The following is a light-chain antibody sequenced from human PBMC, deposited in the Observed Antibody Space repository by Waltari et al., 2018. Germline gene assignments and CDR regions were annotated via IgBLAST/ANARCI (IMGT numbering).Light chain of an antibody. Sequence: EIVMTQSPVTLSVSPGERAALSCRPSQSVRTNLAWYQQRPGQTPSRLIYGTYTRATEIPARFSGSGSGKEFTLTISSLQSEDFAVYYCQQYNDWPYTFGQGTKLEIK. CDR1: QSVRTN. J-gene: IGKJ2*01. CDR2: GTY. CDR3: QQYNDWPYT. V-gene: IGKV3-15*01.